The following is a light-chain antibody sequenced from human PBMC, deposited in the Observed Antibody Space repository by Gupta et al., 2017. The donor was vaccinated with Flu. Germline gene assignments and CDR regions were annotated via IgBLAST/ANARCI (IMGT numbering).Light chain of an antibody. Sequence: QSALTQPASVSGSPGQSITISCTGTSNDVGGYNFVSWYQQHPGKAPKLMIYEVSDRHSGVSNRVSGSKSGNTASLTRDGLQADDEADYYCSSKRSSSALAIFGGGTRLTVL. CDR3: SSKRSSSALAI. CDR2: EVS. J-gene: IGLJ2*01. CDR1: SNDVGGYNF. V-gene: IGLV2-14*01.